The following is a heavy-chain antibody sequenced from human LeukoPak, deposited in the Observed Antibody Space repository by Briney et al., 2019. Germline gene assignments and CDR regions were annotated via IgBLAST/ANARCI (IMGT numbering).Heavy chain of an antibody. J-gene: IGHJ4*02. CDR3: ANSYSPPHY. D-gene: IGHD3-10*01. V-gene: IGHV3-74*01. CDR2: INTDGSDT. Sequence: GGSLRLSCAASGLTFGNSWMNWVRQAPGKRLVWVSRINTDGSDTTYADSVKGRFTISRDNAKNTLYLQMNSLRAEDSAVYYCANSYSPPHYWGQGTLVTVSS. CDR1: GLTFGNSW.